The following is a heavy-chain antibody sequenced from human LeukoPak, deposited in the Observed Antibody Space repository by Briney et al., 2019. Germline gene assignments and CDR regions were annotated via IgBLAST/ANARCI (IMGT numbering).Heavy chain of an antibody. V-gene: IGHV1-8*02. CDR1: GYSFTSYW. CDR3: ARGEGLGYSGYEGGGDDY. D-gene: IGHD5-12*01. Sequence: GESLKISCKGSGYSFTSYWIGWVRQATGQGLEWMGWMNPNSGNTGYAQKFQGRVTMTRNTSISTAYMELSSLRSEDTAVYYCARGEGLGYSGYEGGGDDYWGQGTLVTVSS. CDR2: MNPNSGNT. J-gene: IGHJ4*02.